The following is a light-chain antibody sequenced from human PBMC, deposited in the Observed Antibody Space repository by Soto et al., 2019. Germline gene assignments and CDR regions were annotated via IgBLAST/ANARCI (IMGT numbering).Light chain of an antibody. CDR1: QSISSW. CDR3: QQYNSYRRT. Sequence: DIQMTQSPSTLCASVGDRVTITCRASQSISSWLAWYQQKPGKAPKLLIYKASSLESGVPSRFSGSGSGTELTLTISSLQPDDFATYYCQQYNSYRRTFGQGTKVEIK. J-gene: IGKJ1*01. V-gene: IGKV1-5*03. CDR2: KAS.